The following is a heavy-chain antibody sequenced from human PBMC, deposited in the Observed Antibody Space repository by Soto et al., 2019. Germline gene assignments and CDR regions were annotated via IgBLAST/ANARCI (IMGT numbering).Heavy chain of an antibody. Sequence: QMQLQESGPGLVKPSETLSLTCTVSGGSISSSSSYWGWIRQPPGKGLEWIGSINYGGSTYYNPSLKSRITISVDTSKNQCSLNLSSVTAADTAVYFCAKTGFWSGYRVVDYWGQGTLVTVSS. CDR2: INYGGST. J-gene: IGHJ4*02. D-gene: IGHD3-3*01. CDR1: GGSISSSSSY. CDR3: AKTGFWSGYRVVDY. V-gene: IGHV4-39*01.